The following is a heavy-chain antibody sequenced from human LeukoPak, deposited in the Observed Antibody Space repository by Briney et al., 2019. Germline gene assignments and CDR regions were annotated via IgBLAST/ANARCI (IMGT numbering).Heavy chain of an antibody. Sequence: PGGSLRLSCAASGFIFNYYAMNWVRQAPGKGLEWVSAISGGGHSTYYADSVKGRFTISRDTSKNTLYLQMNSLRAEDTAVYFCAKGLEPGAFDIWGQGTRVTVSS. CDR1: GFIFNYYA. V-gene: IGHV3-23*01. CDR2: ISGGGHST. J-gene: IGHJ3*02. CDR3: AKGLEPGAFDI. D-gene: IGHD1-1*01.